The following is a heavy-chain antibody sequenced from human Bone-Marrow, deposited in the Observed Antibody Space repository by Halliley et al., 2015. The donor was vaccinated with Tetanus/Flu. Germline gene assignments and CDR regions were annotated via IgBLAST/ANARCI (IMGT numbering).Heavy chain of an antibody. Sequence: TLSLTCAVYGGPFIDYYWNWIRQPPGKGPEWIGEITYGGSTNYNPSLKSRVTIFQDSVKKQFSLRLTSVTAADTAVYYCARGGVGGYPDYFDNWGPGTRVTVSS. J-gene: IGHJ4*02. CDR1: GGPFIDYY. CDR3: ARGGVGGYPDYFDN. CDR2: ITYGGST. V-gene: IGHV4-34*01. D-gene: IGHD3-16*02.